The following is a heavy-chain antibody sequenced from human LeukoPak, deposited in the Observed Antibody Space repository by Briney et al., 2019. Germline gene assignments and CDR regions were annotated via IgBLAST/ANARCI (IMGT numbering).Heavy chain of an antibody. D-gene: IGHD4-23*01. Sequence: PSETLSLTCSVFGGSISGSSYNWGWIRQPPGKGLEWIGIMYYSGSTNYNPSLKRRVTISVDTSKNQFSLKLSSVTAADTAVYYCARLPSYGGNDYYYYMDVWGKGTTVTVSS. CDR3: ARLPSYGGNDYYYYMDV. J-gene: IGHJ6*03. V-gene: IGHV4-39*01. CDR1: GGSISGSSYN. CDR2: MYYSGST.